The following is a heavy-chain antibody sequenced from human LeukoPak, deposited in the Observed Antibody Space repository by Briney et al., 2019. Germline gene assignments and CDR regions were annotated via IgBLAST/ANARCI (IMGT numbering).Heavy chain of an antibody. CDR3: ARVWELSYDH. Sequence: GGSLSLSCAASGFTVSSNYMSWVRQAAGKGLEWVSVIYSDGSRYYADTVKGRFTISRDNSKNTVDLLVNSPRAEDTAMYYCARVWELSYDHWGQGILLTVSS. J-gene: IGHJ4*02. CDR1: GFTVSSNY. D-gene: IGHD3-10*01. V-gene: IGHV3-53*01. CDR2: IYSDGSR.